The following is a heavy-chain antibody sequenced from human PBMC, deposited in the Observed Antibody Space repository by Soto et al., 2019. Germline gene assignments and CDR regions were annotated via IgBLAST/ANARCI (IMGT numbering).Heavy chain of an antibody. CDR3: AKIPVSSDIVVVVATDY. Sequence: PGGSLRLSCAASGFTFSSYAMSWVRQAPGKGLEWVSAISGSGGSTYYADSVKGRFTISRDNSKNTLYLQMNSLRAEDTAVYYCAKIPVSSDIVVVVATDYWGQGTLVTVSS. D-gene: IGHD2-15*01. CDR2: ISGSGGST. V-gene: IGHV3-23*01. CDR1: GFTFSSYA. J-gene: IGHJ4*02.